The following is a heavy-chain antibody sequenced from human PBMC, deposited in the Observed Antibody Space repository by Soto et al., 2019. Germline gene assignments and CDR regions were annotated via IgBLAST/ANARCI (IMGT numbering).Heavy chain of an antibody. D-gene: IGHD1-7*01. CDR1: GASVNTGDHY. CDR3: VGTGTTDDF. Sequence: VQLQGSGPGLVKPSQTLSLTGTVSGASVNTGDHYWSYIRQPPGKGLEWLGYIFYSGDTYYNPSLKSRATISLNTSRNQFSLTLTSVTDADTAVYYCVGTGTTDDFWGQGTLVTVSS. CDR2: IFYSGDT. V-gene: IGHV4-30-4*01. J-gene: IGHJ1*01.